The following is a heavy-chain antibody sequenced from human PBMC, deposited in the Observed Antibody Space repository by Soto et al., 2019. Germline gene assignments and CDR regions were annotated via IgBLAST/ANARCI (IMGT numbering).Heavy chain of an antibody. CDR1: GVSVSVYD. V-gene: IGHV3-11*01. CDR2: ISSSGDII. D-gene: IGHD3-22*01. CDR3: ASDLGYSDSSGYLDY. Sequence: ATSGVSVSVYDMSGIRQKEGMGLEWFSYISSSGDIIYYGDSVKGRFTISRDNAKNSLYLQMNSLRAEDTAVYYCASDLGYSDSSGYLDYSGQRALVTVPS. J-gene: IGHJ4*02.